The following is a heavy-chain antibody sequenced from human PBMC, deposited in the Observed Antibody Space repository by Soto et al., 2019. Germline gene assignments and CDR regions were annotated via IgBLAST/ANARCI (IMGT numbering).Heavy chain of an antibody. Sequence: PGGSLRLSCAASGFTFSSYAMSWVRQAPGKGLVWVSRINSDGSSTSYADSVKGRFTISRDNAKNTLYLQMNSLRAEDTAVYYCAREGPPAAPSDAFDIWGQGTMVTVSS. CDR2: INSDGSST. CDR3: AREGPPAAPSDAFDI. V-gene: IGHV3-74*01. D-gene: IGHD6-25*01. CDR1: GFTFSSYA. J-gene: IGHJ3*02.